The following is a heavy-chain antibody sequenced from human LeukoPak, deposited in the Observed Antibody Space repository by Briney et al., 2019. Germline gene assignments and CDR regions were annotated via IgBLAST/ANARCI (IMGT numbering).Heavy chain of an antibody. CDR2: IYTSGST. CDR1: GGSISSGSYY. CDR3: ARGRDGYNYYFDY. V-gene: IGHV4-61*02. Sequence: PSETLSLTCTVSGGSISSGSYYWSWIRQPAGKGLEWIGRIYTSGSTNYNPSLKGRVTISVDTSKNQFSLKLSSVTAADTAVYYCARGRDGYNYYFDYWGQGTLVTVSS. D-gene: IGHD5-24*01. J-gene: IGHJ4*02.